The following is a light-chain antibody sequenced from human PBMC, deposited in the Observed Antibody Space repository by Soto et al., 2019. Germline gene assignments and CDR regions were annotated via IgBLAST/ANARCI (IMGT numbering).Light chain of an antibody. CDR3: ETWYSNTHKV. CDR1: SGHSTYI. CDR2: LDRSGSY. Sequence: QAVVTQSSSASASLGSSVKLTCILSSGHSTYIIAWHQQQPGKAPRFLMTLDRSGSYNRGSGVPDRFSGSSSEADRYLTISNLQFEDEGDYYCETWYSNTHKVFGGGTKVTVL. J-gene: IGLJ3*02. V-gene: IGLV4-60*02.